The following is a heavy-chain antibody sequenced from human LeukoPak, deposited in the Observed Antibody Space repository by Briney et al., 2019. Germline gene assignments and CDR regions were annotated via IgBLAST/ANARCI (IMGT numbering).Heavy chain of an antibody. CDR2: INPSGGST. Sequence: ASVKVSCKASGYTFTSYYMHWVRQAPGQGLEWMGIINPSGGSTSYAQKSQGRVTMTRDMSTSTVYMELSSLRSEDTAVYYCARAPYGSGSYYTLEDYYYMDVWGKGTTVTVSS. CDR1: GYTFTSYY. D-gene: IGHD3-10*01. J-gene: IGHJ6*03. CDR3: ARAPYGSGSYYTLEDYYYMDV. V-gene: IGHV1-46*01.